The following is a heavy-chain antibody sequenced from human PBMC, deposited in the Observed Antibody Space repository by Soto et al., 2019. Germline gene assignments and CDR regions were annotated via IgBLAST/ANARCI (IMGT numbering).Heavy chain of an antibody. CDR1: GLTVSNQY. CDR3: AKGSMVRGVIAAVAGTPPNY. CDR2: IHSGGNT. D-gene: IGHD3-10*01. Sequence: GGSLRLSCAASGLTVSNQYMTWVRQAPGKGLEWVSVIHSGGNTFYADSVKGRFTISRDNSKNTLYLQMNSLRAEDTAVYYCAKGSMVRGVIAAVAGTPPNYWGQGTLVTVSS. J-gene: IGHJ4*02. V-gene: IGHV3-66*01.